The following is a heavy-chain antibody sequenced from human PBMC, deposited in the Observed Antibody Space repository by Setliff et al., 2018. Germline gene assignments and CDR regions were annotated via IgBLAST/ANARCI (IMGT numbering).Heavy chain of an antibody. CDR3: TSAKLERRTGHHYYMDV. J-gene: IGHJ6*03. Sequence: GGSLRLSCAASGLTFSHAWMTWVRQSPGKGLEWVGRIRSRNDGGTTDYATPVKGRFTFSRDDSKNTLYLQMNNLKTEDTATYYCTSAKLERRTGHHYYMDVWGKGTTVTVSS. CDR1: GLTFSHAW. CDR2: IRSRNDGGTT. D-gene: IGHD1-1*01. V-gene: IGHV3-15*01.